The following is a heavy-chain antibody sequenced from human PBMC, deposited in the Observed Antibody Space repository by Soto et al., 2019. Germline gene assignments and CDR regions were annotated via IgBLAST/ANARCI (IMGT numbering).Heavy chain of an antibody. J-gene: IGHJ3*02. CDR1: GFTFSSFN. Sequence: GGSLRLSCAASGFTFSSFNMNWVRQAPGKGLEWVSSISSSSNYIYYADSVKGRFTISRDNAKNSLYLQMNSLRAVDTAVYYCARGDDDFDIWGQGTMVTVSS. CDR2: ISSSSNYI. V-gene: IGHV3-21*06. CDR3: ARGDDDFDI.